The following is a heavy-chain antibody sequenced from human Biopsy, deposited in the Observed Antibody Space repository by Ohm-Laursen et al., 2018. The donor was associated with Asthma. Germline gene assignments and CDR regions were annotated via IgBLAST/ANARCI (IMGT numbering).Heavy chain of an antibody. CDR2: INAGNGNT. CDR3: ARTYYDFLTGQVKDAFGI. V-gene: IGHV1-3*01. J-gene: IGHJ3*02. CDR1: GYTFINYA. Sequence: VASVKVSCKASGYTFINYAIHWVRQAPGQRLEWMGWINAGNGNTKYSQKFQGRVSITRDTSASTAYMELRSLRSEDTAAYYCARTYYDFLTGQVKDAFGIWGQGTMVTVSS. D-gene: IGHD3-9*01.